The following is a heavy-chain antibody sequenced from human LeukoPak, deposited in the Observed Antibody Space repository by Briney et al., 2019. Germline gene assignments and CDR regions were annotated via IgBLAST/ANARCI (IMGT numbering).Heavy chain of an antibody. CDR1: GYTFTSYG. J-gene: IGHJ2*01. CDR2: ISAYNGNT. Sequence: ASVKVSCKASGYTFTSYGISWVRQAPGQGLEWMGWISAYNGNTNYAQKLQGRVTMSTDTSTSTGYMELRSLRSDDTAVYYCARGGLWFGELWDLYFDLWGRGTLITVSS. V-gene: IGHV1-18*01. CDR3: ARGGLWFGELWDLYFDL. D-gene: IGHD3-10*01.